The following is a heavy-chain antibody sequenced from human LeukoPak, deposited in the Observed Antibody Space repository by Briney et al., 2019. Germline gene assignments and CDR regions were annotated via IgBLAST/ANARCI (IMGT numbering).Heavy chain of an antibody. CDR1: GFTFSDYY. Sequence: PGGSLRLSCAASGFTFSDYYMSWIRQAPGKGLEWVSYISSSGSTIYYADSAKGRLTVSRDNAKNSLYLQMNSLRAEDTAVYYCAKGYYDFWSGYYSYYYMDVWGKGTTVTVSS. D-gene: IGHD3-3*01. V-gene: IGHV3-11*04. J-gene: IGHJ6*03. CDR3: AKGYYDFWSGYYSYYYMDV. CDR2: ISSSGSTI.